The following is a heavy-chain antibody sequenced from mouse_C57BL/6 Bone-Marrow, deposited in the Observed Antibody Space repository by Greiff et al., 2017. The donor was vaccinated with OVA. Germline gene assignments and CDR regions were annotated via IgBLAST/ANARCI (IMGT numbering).Heavy chain of an antibody. V-gene: IGHV1-82*01. CDR3: AREGYEYDYYSMDD. CDR1: GYAFSSSW. Sequence: QVQLQQSGPELVKPGASVKISCKASGYAFSSSWMNWVKQRPGKGLEWIGRIYPGAGDTNYNGKFKGKATLTADKSYSTSYMQLSSLTSEDSAVYFCAREGYEYDYYSMDDWGQGTSVTVSS. D-gene: IGHD2-4*01. CDR2: IYPGAGDT. J-gene: IGHJ4*01.